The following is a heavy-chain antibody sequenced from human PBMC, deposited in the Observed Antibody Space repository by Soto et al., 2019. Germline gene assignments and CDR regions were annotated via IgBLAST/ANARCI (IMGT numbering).Heavy chain of an antibody. V-gene: IGHV2-5*01. CDR3: AHFNGYEEFEY. CDR1: GFSLSTSGVG. D-gene: IGHD5-12*01. Sequence: QITLKESGPTLVKPTQTLTLTCTFSGFSLSTSGVGVGWIRQPPGKALEWLAVIYWNDDKRYSPSLKSRLTISRGTSDNQVVLTMTNVDPVDPASYYCAHFNGYEEFEYWGQGTLVTVSS. CDR2: IYWNDDK. J-gene: IGHJ4*02.